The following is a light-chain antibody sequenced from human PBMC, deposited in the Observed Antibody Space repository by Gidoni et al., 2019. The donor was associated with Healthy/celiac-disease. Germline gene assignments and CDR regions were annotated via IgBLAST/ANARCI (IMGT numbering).Light chain of an antibody. CDR1: QSVSSY. Sequence: EIVLTQSPATLSLSPGERATLSCGASQSVSSYVAWYQQKPGQAPRLLIYDASNRATGIPARFSGSGSGTDFTLTISSLEPEDFAVYYCQQRSNWITFGQGTRLEIK. V-gene: IGKV3-11*01. J-gene: IGKJ5*01. CDR2: DAS. CDR3: QQRSNWIT.